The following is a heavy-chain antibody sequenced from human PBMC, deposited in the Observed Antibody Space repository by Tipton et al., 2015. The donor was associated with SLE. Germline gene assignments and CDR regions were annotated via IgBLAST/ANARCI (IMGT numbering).Heavy chain of an antibody. CDR3: ARAFEYSGYDSPFDY. D-gene: IGHD5-12*01. CDR2: INHSGST. V-gene: IGHV4-34*01. J-gene: IGHJ4*02. Sequence: TLSLTCAVYGGSFSGYYWSWIRQSPGKGLEWIGEINHSGSTNYNPSLKSRVTISIDTSKNQFSLKLSSVTAADTAVYYCARAFEYSGYDSPFDYWGQGTLVTVSS. CDR1: GGSFSGYY.